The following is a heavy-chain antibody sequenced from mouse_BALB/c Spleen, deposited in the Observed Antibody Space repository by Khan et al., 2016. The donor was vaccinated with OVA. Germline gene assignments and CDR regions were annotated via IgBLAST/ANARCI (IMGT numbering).Heavy chain of an antibody. V-gene: IGHV5-6*01. CDR2: ISSGGDYT. J-gene: IGHJ3*01. D-gene: IGHD4-1*01. CDR3: ASHLTGSFAY. CDR1: GFSFSSYS. Sequence: EVELVESGGDLVKPGGSLKLSCAASGFSFSSYSMSWVRQTPDKRLEWVATISSGGDYTYYPDIVKRRFTISRDNAKNTLYLQMSSLKSEDTAMYYCASHLTGSFAYWGQGTLVTVSA.